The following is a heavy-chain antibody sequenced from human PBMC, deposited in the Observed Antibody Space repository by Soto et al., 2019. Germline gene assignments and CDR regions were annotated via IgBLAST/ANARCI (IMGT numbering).Heavy chain of an antibody. V-gene: IGHV4-34*01. CDR3: ARGRGGGVTEY. D-gene: IGHD3-16*01. Sequence: QVQLQQWGAGLLKPSETLSLTCAVYGGSFSGYYWSWIRQPPGKGLEWIGEINHSGSTNYNPSLKSRVTISVDTSKNQFSLKLSSVTAADTAVYYCARGRGGGVTEYWGQGTLVTVSS. CDR1: GGSFSGYY. J-gene: IGHJ4*02. CDR2: INHSGST.